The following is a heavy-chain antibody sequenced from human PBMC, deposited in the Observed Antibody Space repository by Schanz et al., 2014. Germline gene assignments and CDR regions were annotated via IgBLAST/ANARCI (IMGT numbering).Heavy chain of an antibody. CDR2: LYYTGKT. CDR1: GGSISTSSRY. J-gene: IGHJ4*02. Sequence: QLHLQESGPGLAKPSETLSLICSVSGGSISTSSRYWGWIRQSPGKGLEWLGSLYYTGKTHYNPSLKSQVTIPLAPPKNQFSLNLTSGTAADTAVYYCVRHGNYEFWHGPTPQFENWGQGTLVTVS. D-gene: IGHD3-3*01. CDR3: VRHGNYEFWHGPTPQFEN. V-gene: IGHV4-39*01.